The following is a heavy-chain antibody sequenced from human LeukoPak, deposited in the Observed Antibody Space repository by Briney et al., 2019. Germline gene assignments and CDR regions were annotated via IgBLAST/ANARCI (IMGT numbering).Heavy chain of an antibody. CDR2: INWNGGST. CDR1: GFTVSSNY. Sequence: GGSLRLSCAASGFTVSSNYMSWVRQAPGKGLEWVSGINWNGGSTGYADSVKGRFTISRDNAKNSLYLQMNSLRAEDTALYYCARGYGSGEDGDYWGQGTLVTVSS. CDR3: ARGYGSGEDGDY. D-gene: IGHD3-10*01. V-gene: IGHV3-20*04. J-gene: IGHJ4*02.